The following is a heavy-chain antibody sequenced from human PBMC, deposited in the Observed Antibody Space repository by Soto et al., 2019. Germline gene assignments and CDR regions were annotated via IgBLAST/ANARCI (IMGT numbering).Heavy chain of an antibody. J-gene: IGHJ3*02. CDR1: GFTFSSYE. Sequence: GGSLRLSCAASGFTFSSYEMDWVRQAPGKGLEWVSYISSSGSTIYYADSVKGRFTISRDNAKNSLYLQMNSLRAEDTAVYYCASNSGYDSAFDIWGQGTMVTVSS. D-gene: IGHD5-12*01. V-gene: IGHV3-48*03. CDR2: ISSSGSTI. CDR3: ASNSGYDSAFDI.